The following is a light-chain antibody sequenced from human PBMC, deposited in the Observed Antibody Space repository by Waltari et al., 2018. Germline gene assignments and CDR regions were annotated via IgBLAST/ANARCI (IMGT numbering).Light chain of an antibody. Sequence: LTQQPSLSVSPGGTVTLTCTVSSGAVSCSSYAPWYQQTPGQPPRTLMYKANNRSSGVPDRFSGSILGNKAALTISGAQAEDESDYYCALYMGSGIWVFGGGTKLTVL. J-gene: IGLJ3*02. V-gene: IGLV8-61*01. CDR1: SGAVSCSSY. CDR3: ALYMGSGIWV. CDR2: KAN.